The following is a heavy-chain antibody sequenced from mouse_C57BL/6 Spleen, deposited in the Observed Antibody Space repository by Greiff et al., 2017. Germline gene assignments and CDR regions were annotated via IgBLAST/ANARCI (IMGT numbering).Heavy chain of an antibody. Sequence: EVKLVESGGGLVKPGGSLKLSCAASGFTFSDYGMHWVRQAPEKGLEWVAYISSGSSTIYYADIVKGRFTISRDNAKNTLFLQMTRLRSEDTAMYYCARPLDTPFYFCDWGQGTTLTVSS. V-gene: IGHV5-17*01. J-gene: IGHJ2*01. CDR2: ISSGSSTI. D-gene: IGHD5-1-1*01. CDR3: ARPLDTPFYFCD. CDR1: GFTFSDYG.